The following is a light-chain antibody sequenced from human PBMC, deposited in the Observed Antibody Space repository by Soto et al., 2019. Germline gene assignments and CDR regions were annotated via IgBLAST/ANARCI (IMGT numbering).Light chain of an antibody. CDR3: SSHTSGSTRV. V-gene: IGLV2-14*01. Sequence: QSVLTQPASVSGSPGQSIAISCTGTSGDVGGYDYVSWYQQHPDKAPKLMIYEVTKRPSWVSNRSPGSKSGNTASLTISGLQPEDEADYYCSSHTSGSTRVFGSGTKVTVL. CDR1: SGDVGGYDY. CDR2: EVT. J-gene: IGLJ1*01.